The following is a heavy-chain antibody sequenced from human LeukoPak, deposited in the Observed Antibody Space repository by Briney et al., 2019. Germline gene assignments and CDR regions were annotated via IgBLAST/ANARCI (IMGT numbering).Heavy chain of an antibody. Sequence: ASVKVSCKASDYTFTNYGVSWVRQAPGQGLEWMGWISAYNGKTYYAQKFRGRVTVTTDTSTSTAYMDLRSLRSDDTAVYYCARTNLDCKNGVCYDYWGQGTPVAVSS. V-gene: IGHV1-18*01. D-gene: IGHD2-8*01. CDR3: ARTNLDCKNGVCYDY. J-gene: IGHJ4*02. CDR2: ISAYNGKT. CDR1: DYTFTNYG.